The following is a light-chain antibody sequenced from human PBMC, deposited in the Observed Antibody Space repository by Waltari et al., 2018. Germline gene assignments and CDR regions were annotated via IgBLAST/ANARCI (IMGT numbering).Light chain of an antibody. Sequence: QSALTQPASVSGSPGQSITLSCTGTSSDVGNYNFVSWYQHHPGKAPKLLIYEVTRRPSGVSNRFSGSKSGNMASLTISGLQAEDEADYHCCSYAPGTTWVFGGGTRLTVL. V-gene: IGLV2-23*02. CDR2: EVT. CDR3: CSYAPGTTWV. J-gene: IGLJ3*02. CDR1: SSDVGNYNF.